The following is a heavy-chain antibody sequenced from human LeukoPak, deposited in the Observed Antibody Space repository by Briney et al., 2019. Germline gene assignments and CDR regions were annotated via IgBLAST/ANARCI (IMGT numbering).Heavy chain of an antibody. CDR1: GGSFSGYY. J-gene: IGHJ4*02. CDR2: INHSGST. D-gene: IGHD3-10*01. V-gene: IGHV4-34*01. Sequence: PSETLSLTCAVYGGSFSGYYWSWIRQPPGKGLEWIGEINHSGSTNYNPSLKSRVTISVDTSKNQFSLKLSSVTAADTAVYYCAGADYGSGNFDYWGQGTLVTVSS. CDR3: AGADYGSGNFDY.